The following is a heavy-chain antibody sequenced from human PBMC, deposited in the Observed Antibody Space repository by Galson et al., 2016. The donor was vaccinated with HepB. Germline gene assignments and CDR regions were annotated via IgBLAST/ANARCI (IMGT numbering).Heavy chain of an antibody. Sequence: LRLSCAASGLSVSSGVDYWGWIRQPPGKGLEWIGAVYYSGSTYHNPSLKSRITISIDTSNNQFSLSLRSVTAADTAVYYCAKGFWNGWFDRFDLWGQGTLVPVSS. CDR3: AKGFWNGWFDRFDL. CDR1: GLSVSSGVDY. CDR2: VYYSGST. J-gene: IGHJ4*02. V-gene: IGHV4-39*01. D-gene: IGHD1-1*01.